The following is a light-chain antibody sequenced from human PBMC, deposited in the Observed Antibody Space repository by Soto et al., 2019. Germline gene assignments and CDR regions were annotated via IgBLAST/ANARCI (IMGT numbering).Light chain of an antibody. Sequence: DIQMTQSPSSVSASVGDRVTITCRASQGLSSWLAWYQQKPGKAPKRLIYAGSSLQSGVSSRLSGTGDGTDFTLTISSLHPEDFATYYCQQANSFAISFGQGTRLEMK. J-gene: IGKJ5*01. V-gene: IGKV1D-12*01. CDR3: QQANSFAIS. CDR1: QGLSSW. CDR2: AGS.